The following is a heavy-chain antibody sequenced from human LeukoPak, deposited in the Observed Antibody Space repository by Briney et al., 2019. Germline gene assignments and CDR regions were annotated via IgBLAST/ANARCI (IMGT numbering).Heavy chain of an antibody. CDR2: IYYSGST. CDR3: ARDLRYYDSSGYYYFDY. Sequence: PSETLSLTCTVSGGSISSYYWSWIRQPPGKGLEWIGYIYYSGSTNYNPSLKSRVTISVDTSKNQFSLKLSSVTAADTAVYYCARDLRYYDSSGYYYFDYWGQGTLVNVSS. J-gene: IGHJ4*02. D-gene: IGHD3-22*01. V-gene: IGHV4-59*01. CDR1: GGSISSYY.